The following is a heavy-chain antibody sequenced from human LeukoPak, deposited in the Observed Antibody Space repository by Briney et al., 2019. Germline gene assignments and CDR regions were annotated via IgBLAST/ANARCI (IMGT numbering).Heavy chain of an antibody. CDR1: GGSISSYY. J-gene: IGHJ5*02. V-gene: IGHV4-59*01. D-gene: IGHD3-9*01. Sequence: PETLSLTCTVSGGSISSYYWSWIRQPPGKGLEWIGYIYYSGSTNYNPSLKSRVTISVDTSKNQFSLKLSSVTAADTAVYYCARGNYDILTGYTPNHFDHWGQGTLVTVSS. CDR2: IYYSGST. CDR3: ARGNYDILTGYTPNHFDH.